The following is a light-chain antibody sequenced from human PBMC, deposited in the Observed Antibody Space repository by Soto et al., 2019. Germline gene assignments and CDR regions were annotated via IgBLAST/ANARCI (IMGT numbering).Light chain of an antibody. Sequence: DIQMTQSPSTLSASVGDRVTITCRASQRISSWLAWYQQKPGKATKLLIYDASSLESGVPSRFSGSGSGTEFTLTISSLQPDDFATYYCQQYNGYSPWTFGQGTKVEIK. CDR2: DAS. CDR1: QRISSW. CDR3: QQYNGYSPWT. V-gene: IGKV1-5*01. J-gene: IGKJ1*01.